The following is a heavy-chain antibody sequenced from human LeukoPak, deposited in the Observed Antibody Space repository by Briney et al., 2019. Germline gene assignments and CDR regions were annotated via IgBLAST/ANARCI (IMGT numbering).Heavy chain of an antibody. V-gene: IGHV4-4*07. CDR1: GGSVNSYY. CDR2: IYDGGST. Sequence: SETLSLTCTVSGGSVNSYYLSWIRQPAGKTLEWIGRIYDGGSTNYNPSLKSRVTMSVDTSKNQISRKLKSVTAADTAVYYCARADYSSTWSHDYYYMDVWGKGTTVTVSS. D-gene: IGHD6-13*01. J-gene: IGHJ6*03. CDR3: ARADYSSTWSHDYYYMDV.